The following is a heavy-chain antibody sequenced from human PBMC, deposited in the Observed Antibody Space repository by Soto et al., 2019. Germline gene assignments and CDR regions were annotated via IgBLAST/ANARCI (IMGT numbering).Heavy chain of an antibody. CDR1: RYSFTSYW. Sequence: GGSPELSCWGFRYSFTSYWIGWVRQLSGKGLGWRGIIYPCDSDSRYRPPFQGQVTISADKSISTAYLQWSSLKASDTAMYYCARHGNRSGYYYERYYFDYWGQGTLGTVSS. CDR2: IYPCDSDS. CDR3: ARHGNRSGYYYERYYFDY. V-gene: IGHV5-51*01. D-gene: IGHD3-22*01. J-gene: IGHJ4*02.